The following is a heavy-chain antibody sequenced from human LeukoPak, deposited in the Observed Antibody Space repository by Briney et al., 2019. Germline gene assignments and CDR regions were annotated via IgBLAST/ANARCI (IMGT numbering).Heavy chain of an antibody. CDR2: ISYDGSNK. CDR1: GFTFSSYA. CDR3: ARGAEWELLTHFDY. J-gene: IGHJ4*02. V-gene: IGHV3-30*01. Sequence: GRSLRLSCAASGFTFSSYAMHWVRHAPGKGLEAVAVISYDGSNKYYADSVKGRFTISRDNSKNTLYLQMNSLRAEDPAVYYCARGAEWELLTHFDYWGQGTLVTVSS. D-gene: IGHD1-26*01.